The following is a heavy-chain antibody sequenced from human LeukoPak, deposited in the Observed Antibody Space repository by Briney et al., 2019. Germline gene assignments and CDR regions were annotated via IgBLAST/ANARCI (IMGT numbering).Heavy chain of an antibody. J-gene: IGHJ6*03. CDR2: IYYSGST. CDR1: GGSISSSSYY. Sequence: SETLSLTCTVSGGSISSSSYYWGWIRQPPGKGLEWIGSIYYSGSTYYNPSLKSRVTISVDTSKNQFSLKLSSVTAADTAVYYCARDRSSSGSYRDYYYYMDVWGKGTTVTVSS. V-gene: IGHV4-39*07. CDR3: ARDRSSSGSYRDYYYYMDV. D-gene: IGHD1-26*01.